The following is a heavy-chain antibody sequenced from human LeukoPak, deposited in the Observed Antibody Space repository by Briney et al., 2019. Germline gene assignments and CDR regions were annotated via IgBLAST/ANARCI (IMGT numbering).Heavy chain of an antibody. CDR1: GYTFTNYG. Sequence: ASVTVSFKASGYTFTNYGVSWVRQAPGQGLEWMGWINAYNGDTHYAQNLQGRLTITTDKSTSTAYMELSSLRSEDTAVYYCARAVGGATIFGVVINEGYDYWGQGTLVTVSS. CDR2: INAYNGDT. D-gene: IGHD3-3*01. V-gene: IGHV1-18*01. J-gene: IGHJ4*02. CDR3: ARAVGGATIFGVVINEGYDY.